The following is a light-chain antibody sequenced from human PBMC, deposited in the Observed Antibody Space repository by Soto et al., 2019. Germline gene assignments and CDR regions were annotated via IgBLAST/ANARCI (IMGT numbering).Light chain of an antibody. Sequence: IVLTQSPATLSLSRGETATLSFRASQSVSNYLDWFQQKTGQAHRLRIYDASNRATGIPARFSGAGSGTDFTLTISSLEPEDLAIYYCKQRTSWPPAFGQGTRRRL. CDR1: QSVSNY. V-gene: IGKV3-11*01. CDR2: DAS. J-gene: IGKJ5*01. CDR3: KQRTSWPPA.